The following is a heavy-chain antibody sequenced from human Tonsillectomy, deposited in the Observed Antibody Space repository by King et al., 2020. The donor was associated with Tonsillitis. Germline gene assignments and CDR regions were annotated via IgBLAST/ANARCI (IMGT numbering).Heavy chain of an antibody. Sequence: VQLQESGPGLVKPSQTLSLTCTVSGGSISSGDYYWSWIRQPPGKGLEWIGYIYYSGSTYYNPSLKSRVTISVDTSKNQFSLKLSSVTAADTAVYYCARSLASYYVSPGVSDIWGQGTMVTVSP. D-gene: IGHD3-22*01. CDR3: ARSLASYYVSPGVSDI. CDR2: IYYSGST. J-gene: IGHJ3*02. V-gene: IGHV4-30-4*01. CDR1: GGSISSGDYY.